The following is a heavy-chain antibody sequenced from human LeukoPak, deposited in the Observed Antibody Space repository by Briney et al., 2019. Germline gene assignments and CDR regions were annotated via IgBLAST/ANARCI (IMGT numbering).Heavy chain of an antibody. Sequence: SETLSLTCTVSGGSISSYYWSWIRQPAGKGLEWIGRIYTSGSTNYNPSLKSRVTMSVDTSKNQFSLQLSSVTAADTAVYYCARGPPLVVPAARANWFDPWGQGTLVTVSS. J-gene: IGHJ5*02. V-gene: IGHV4-4*07. CDR1: GGSISSYY. CDR3: ARGPPLVVPAARANWFDP. D-gene: IGHD2-2*01. CDR2: IYTSGST.